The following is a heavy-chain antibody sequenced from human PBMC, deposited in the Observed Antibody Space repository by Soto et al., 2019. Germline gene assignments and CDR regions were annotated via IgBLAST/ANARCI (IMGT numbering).Heavy chain of an antibody. D-gene: IGHD5-18*01. J-gene: IGHJ4*02. CDR1: GGSISSGGYS. V-gene: IGHV4-30-2*01. CDR3: ARGYGRNFDY. Sequence: SETLSLTCAVSGGSISSGGYSWSWIRQPPGKGLEWIGYMYHSGSTNYNPSLKSRVTISVDTSKNQFSLKLSSVTAADTAVYYCARGYGRNFDYWGQGTLVTVSS. CDR2: MYHSGST.